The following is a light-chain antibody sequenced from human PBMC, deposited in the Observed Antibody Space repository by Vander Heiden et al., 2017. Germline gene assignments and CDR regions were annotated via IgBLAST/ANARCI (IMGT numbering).Light chain of an antibody. CDR3: QKDNSAAFT. J-gene: IGKJ3*01. V-gene: IGKV1-27*01. Sequence: DVQMTQSPSSLSASVGERVTITCRASQGIGNFLAWYQQRPGKVPKLLINAASSLQSGVPSRFSGSGSGTDFTLTISSLQPEDVATYYCQKDNSAAFTFGHGTKVDIK. CDR2: AAS. CDR1: QGIGNF.